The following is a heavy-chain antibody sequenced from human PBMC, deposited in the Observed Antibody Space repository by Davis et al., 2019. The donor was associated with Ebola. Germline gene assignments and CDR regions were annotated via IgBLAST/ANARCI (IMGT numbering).Heavy chain of an antibody. CDR2: ISWNSRYT. CDR1: GFSFNDFA. V-gene: IGHV3-20*04. J-gene: IGHJ6*02. Sequence: GESLKISCEASGFSFNDFAMLWARQVPGKGLEWVAGISWNSRYTGYADSVKGRFTISRDNAKNSLYLQMNSLRAEDTAVYYCARSSIAARPGYYYGMDVWGQGTTVTVSS. CDR3: ARSSIAARPGYYYGMDV. D-gene: IGHD6-6*01.